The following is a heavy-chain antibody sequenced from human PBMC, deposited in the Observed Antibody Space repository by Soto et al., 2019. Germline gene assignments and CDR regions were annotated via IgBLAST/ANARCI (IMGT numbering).Heavy chain of an antibody. D-gene: IGHD6-19*01. J-gene: IGHJ5*02. CDR1: GFTFSTTG. CDR2: ISHDGGAK. CDR3: AKDLYGAGWYNYFDP. V-gene: IGHV3-30*18. Sequence: QVQLVESGGGVVQPGRSLRLSCAASGFTFSTTGMHWVRQAPGKGLEWVAMISHDGGAKYYADSVKGRFTISRDTSNNTLYLQMNSLRPEDTPVYHCAKDLYGAGWYNYFDPWGQGTLVTVSS.